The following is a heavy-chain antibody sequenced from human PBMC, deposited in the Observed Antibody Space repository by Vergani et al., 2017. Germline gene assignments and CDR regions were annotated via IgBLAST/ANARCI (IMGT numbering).Heavy chain of an antibody. Sequence: EVQLVESGGGLVQPGGSRGLSCEASGFPSGSYSINGFRQAPGKGLEWVSYISSSSSTIYYADSVKGRFTISRDNAKNSLYLQMNSLRAEDTAVYYCASLTSMVRGVIRDGWGQGTLVTVSS. CDR1: GFPSGSYS. D-gene: IGHD3-10*01. CDR3: ASLTSMVRGVIRDG. V-gene: IGHV3-48*01. CDR2: ISSSSSTI. J-gene: IGHJ4*02.